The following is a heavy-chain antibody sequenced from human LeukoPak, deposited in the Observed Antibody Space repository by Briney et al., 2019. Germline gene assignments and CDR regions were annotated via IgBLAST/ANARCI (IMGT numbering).Heavy chain of an antibody. J-gene: IGHJ4*02. CDR3: AKDQGGYCGGDCSPGDY. Sequence: PGGSLRLSCAGSGFTFSSYGMHWVRQAPGKGLEWVALISYDGSNKYYADSVRGRFTISRDNSKNTLYLQMNSLRVEGTAVYYCAKDQGGYCGGDCSPGDYWGQGTLVTVSS. D-gene: IGHD2-21*02. V-gene: IGHV3-30*18. CDR1: GFTFSSYG. CDR2: ISYDGSNK.